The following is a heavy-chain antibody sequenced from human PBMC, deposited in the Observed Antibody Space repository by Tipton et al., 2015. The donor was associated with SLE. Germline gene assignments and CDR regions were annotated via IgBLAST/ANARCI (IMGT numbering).Heavy chain of an antibody. Sequence: LRLSCTVSGGSISSGGYYWSWIRQPAGKGLEWIGRAYTDGKTNYNPSLKSRVTISVDTSKNHFSLKLSSVTAADTAVYYCARGGVGGYDYFDYWGQGTLVTVSS. CDR2: AYTDGKT. CDR3: ARGGVGGYDYFDY. V-gene: IGHV4-61*02. D-gene: IGHD5-12*01. J-gene: IGHJ4*02. CDR1: GGSISSGGYY.